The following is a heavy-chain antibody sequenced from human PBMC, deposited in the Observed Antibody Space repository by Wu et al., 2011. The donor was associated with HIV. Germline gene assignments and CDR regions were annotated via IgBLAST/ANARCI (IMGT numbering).Heavy chain of an antibody. J-gene: IGHJ6*03. D-gene: IGHD7-27*01. Sequence: QVQLVQSGAAVKKPGSSVKVSCKASGGTFNSYGITWVRQAPGQGLEWMGGIIPIFGTANYAQKFQGRVTITADKSTSTAYMELSSLRSEDTAMYYCARDGLGSFDYYYYMDVWGSGTPVTVSS. CDR3: ARDGLGSFDYYYYMDV. CDR2: IIPIFGTA. V-gene: IGHV1-69*06. CDR1: GGTFNSYG.